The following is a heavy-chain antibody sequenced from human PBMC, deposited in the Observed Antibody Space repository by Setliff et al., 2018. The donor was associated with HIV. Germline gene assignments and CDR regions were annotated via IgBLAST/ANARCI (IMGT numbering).Heavy chain of an antibody. CDR3: AKDLNPYSYGYYFDY. J-gene: IGHJ4*02. D-gene: IGHD5-18*01. CDR2: INPGDFDI. V-gene: IGHV5-51*01. Sequence: GESLKISCKGSGYRFTNYWIGWVRQMPGKGLEWMGIINPGDFDIRYSPSFQGQVTISADESISTAYLQMNSLRAEDTAVYYCAKDLNPYSYGYYFDYWGQGTLVTVSS. CDR1: GYRFTNYW.